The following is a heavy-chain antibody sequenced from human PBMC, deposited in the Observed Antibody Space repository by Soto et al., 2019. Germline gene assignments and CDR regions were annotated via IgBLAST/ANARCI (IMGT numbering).Heavy chain of an antibody. V-gene: IGHV3-7*01. CDR3: ARDHIGHNIEPSPGYSSSWASYYYYYMDV. CDR2: IKQDGSEK. CDR1: GFTFSSYW. Sequence: LRLSCAASGFTFSSYWMSWVRQAPGKGLEWVANIKQDGSEKYYVDSVKGRFTISRDNAKNSLYLQMNSLRAEDTAVYYCARDHIGHNIEPSPGYSSSWASYYYYYMDVWGKGTTVTVSS. J-gene: IGHJ6*03. D-gene: IGHD6-13*01.